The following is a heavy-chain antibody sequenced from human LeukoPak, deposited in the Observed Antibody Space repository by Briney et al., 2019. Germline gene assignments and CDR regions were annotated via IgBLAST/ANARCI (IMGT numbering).Heavy chain of an antibody. J-gene: IGHJ6*02. CDR1: GGSISSYY. Sequence: PSETLSLTCTVSGGSISSYYWSWIRQPPGKGLEWIGYIYYSGSTNYNPSLKSRVTISVDTFKNQFSLKLSSVTAADTAVYYCARVELYYYGMDVWGQGTTVTVSS. CDR2: IYYSGST. V-gene: IGHV4-59*01. CDR3: ARVELYYYGMDV. D-gene: IGHD1-7*01.